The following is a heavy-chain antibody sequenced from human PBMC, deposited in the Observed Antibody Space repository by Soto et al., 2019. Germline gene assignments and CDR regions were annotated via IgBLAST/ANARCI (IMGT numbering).Heavy chain of an antibody. V-gene: IGHV1-18*01. CDR3: ARDPGIVVVVGAFDI. D-gene: IGHD2-15*01. CDR1: GYTFTSYG. CDR2: ISAYNGNT. Sequence: ASVKVSCKASGYTFTSYGISWVRQAPGQGLEWMGWISAYNGNTNYAQKLQDRVTMTTDTSTSTAYMELRSLRSDDTAVYYCARDPGIVVVVGAFDIWGQGTMVTVSS. J-gene: IGHJ3*02.